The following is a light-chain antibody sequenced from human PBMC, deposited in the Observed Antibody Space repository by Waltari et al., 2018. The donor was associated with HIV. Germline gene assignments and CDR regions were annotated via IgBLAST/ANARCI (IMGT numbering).Light chain of an antibody. Sequence: DVLTQSPSVSVAPGETARITGEGVHIGSQRVNWYQQKPGQAPGLVIYYDDDRASGIPERFSGSNAGNTATLTINRVEAGDEADYFCQVWHSGSDCVIFGGGTKLTVL. CDR3: QVWHSGSDCVI. CDR2: YDD. CDR1: HIGSQR. V-gene: IGLV3-21*04. J-gene: IGLJ2*01.